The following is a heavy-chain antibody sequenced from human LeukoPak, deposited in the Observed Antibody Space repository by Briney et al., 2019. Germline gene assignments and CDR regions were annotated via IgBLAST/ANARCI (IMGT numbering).Heavy chain of an antibody. D-gene: IGHD1-26*01. CDR2: ISYDGSNK. CDR1: GFTFSSYA. CDR3: ARDRHGGSCLDY. V-gene: IGHV3-30-3*01. Sequence: GGSLRLSCAASGFTFSSYAMHWVRQAPGKGLEWVAVISYDGSNKYYADSVKGRFTISRDNSKNSLYLQMNSLRDEDTAVYYCARDRHGGSCLDYWGQGSLVTVSS. J-gene: IGHJ4*02.